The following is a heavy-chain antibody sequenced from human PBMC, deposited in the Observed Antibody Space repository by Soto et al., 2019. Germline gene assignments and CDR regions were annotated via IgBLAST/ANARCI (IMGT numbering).Heavy chain of an antibody. D-gene: IGHD6-19*01. Sequence: QVQLVESGGGVVQPGRSLRLSCAASGFTFSSYGMHWVRQAPGKGLEWVAVISYDGSNKYYADSVKGRFTISRDNSKNMLYLQMNSLRAEDTAVYYCAKGGAVAGTLFDCWGQGNLVSVSS. CDR1: GFTFSSYG. CDR2: ISYDGSNK. V-gene: IGHV3-30*18. CDR3: AKGGAVAGTLFDC. J-gene: IGHJ5*01.